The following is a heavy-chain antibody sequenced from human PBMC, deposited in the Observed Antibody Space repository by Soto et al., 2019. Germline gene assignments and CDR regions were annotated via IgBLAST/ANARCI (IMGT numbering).Heavy chain of an antibody. CDR1: GFTFSSYS. J-gene: IGHJ4*02. V-gene: IGHV3-48*01. CDR3: ARDTFPRDHRYSSGTPDYFDY. D-gene: IGHD6-19*01. CDR2: ISSSSSTI. Sequence: GGSLRLSCAASGFTFSSYSMNWVRQAPGKGLEWVSYISSSSSTIYYADSVKGRFTISRDNAKNSLYLQMNSLRAEDTAVYYCARDTFPRDHRYSSGTPDYFDYWGQGTLVTVS.